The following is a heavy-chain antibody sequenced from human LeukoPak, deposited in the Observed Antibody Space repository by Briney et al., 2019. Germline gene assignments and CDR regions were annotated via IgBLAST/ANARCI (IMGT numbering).Heavy chain of an antibody. CDR2: IYYSGST. Sequence: SETLSLTCTVSGGSISSYYWSWIRQPPGKGREWIGYIYYSGSTNYNPSLKSRVTISVDTSKNQFSLKLSSVTAADTAVYYCASGWYRGHNYFDYWGQGTLVTVSS. V-gene: IGHV4-59*01. CDR1: GGSISSYY. D-gene: IGHD2-15*01. CDR3: ASGWYRGHNYFDY. J-gene: IGHJ4*02.